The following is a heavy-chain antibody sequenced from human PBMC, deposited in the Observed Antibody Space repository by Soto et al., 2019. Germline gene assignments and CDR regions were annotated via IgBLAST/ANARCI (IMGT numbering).Heavy chain of an antibody. CDR2: IYYSGST. Sequence: QVQLQESGPGLVKPSETLSLTCTVSGGSISSYYWSWIRQPPGKGMEWIWYIYYSGSTHYNPSLKSRVTISVDTSKNQFSLKLGSVTAADTAVYYCARVWGGAFAIWGQGTMVTVSS. J-gene: IGHJ3*02. V-gene: IGHV4-59*01. D-gene: IGHD3-10*01. CDR3: ARVWGGAFAI. CDR1: GGSISSYY.